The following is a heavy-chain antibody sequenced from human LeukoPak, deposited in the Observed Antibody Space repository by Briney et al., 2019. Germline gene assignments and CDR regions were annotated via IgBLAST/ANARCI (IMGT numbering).Heavy chain of an antibody. CDR3: ARLGYCSGGSCYGYDAFDI. Sequence: PGGSLRLSCAASGFTVSSNYMSWVRQAPGKGLEWVSVIYSGGSTYYADSVKGRFTISRDNSKNTLYLQMNSLRAEDTAVYYCARLGYCSGGSCYGYDAFDIWGQGTMVTVSS. V-gene: IGHV3-66*04. D-gene: IGHD2-15*01. J-gene: IGHJ3*02. CDR1: GFTVSSNY. CDR2: IYSGGST.